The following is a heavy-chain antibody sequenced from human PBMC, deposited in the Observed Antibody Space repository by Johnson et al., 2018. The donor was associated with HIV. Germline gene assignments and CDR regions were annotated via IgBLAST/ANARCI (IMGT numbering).Heavy chain of an antibody. J-gene: IGHJ3*02. CDR3: ARQGSATGAFDI. D-gene: IGHD1-26*01. CDR2: ISSSGSTV. V-gene: IGHV3-11*01. CDR1: GFTFSDYY. Sequence: QVQLVESGGGLVKPGGSLRVSCAASGFTFSDYYMSWIRQAPGKGLEWISYISSSGSTVYYADSVKGRFTISRDNAKNSLYLLMNSLRAGDTAVYYCARQGSATGAFDIWGQGTMVTVSS.